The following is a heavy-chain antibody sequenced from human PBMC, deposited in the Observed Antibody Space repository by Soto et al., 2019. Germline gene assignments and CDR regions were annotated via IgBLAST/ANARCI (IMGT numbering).Heavy chain of an antibody. J-gene: IGHJ4*02. CDR1: GFTLRGYW. CDR3: AKDGRLGLFDY. D-gene: IGHD1-1*01. Sequence: EVQLVESGGGLVQPGGSLRLSCAASGFTLRGYWMHWVRQAPGKGLVWVSRINSDGSSTSYADSVKGRFTISRDNAKNTLYLQMNSLRAEDTAVYYCAKDGRLGLFDYWGQGTLVTASS. V-gene: IGHV3-74*01. CDR2: INSDGSST.